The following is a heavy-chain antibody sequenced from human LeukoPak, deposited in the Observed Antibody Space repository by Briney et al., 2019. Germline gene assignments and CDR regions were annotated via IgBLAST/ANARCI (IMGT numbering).Heavy chain of an antibody. V-gene: IGHV1-2*02. J-gene: IGHJ4*02. Sequence: GASVKVSCKASGYTFTGYYMHWVRQAPGQGLEWMGWINPNSGGTNYAQKFQGRVTMTRDTSISTAYMELSRLRSDDTAVYYCARLMGSYSSGWYRDYWGQGTLVTVSP. D-gene: IGHD6-19*01. CDR1: GYTFTGYY. CDR3: ARLMGSYSSGWYRDY. CDR2: INPNSGGT.